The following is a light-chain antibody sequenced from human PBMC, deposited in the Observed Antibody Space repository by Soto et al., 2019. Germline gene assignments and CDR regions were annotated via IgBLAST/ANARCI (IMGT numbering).Light chain of an antibody. CDR2: KAS. CDR3: QQDERYPMT. J-gene: IGKJ4*01. CDR1: QSISSW. Sequence: DSQMTQYPSTLSASVGDRVTITCRASQSISSWLAWYQQKPGKAPKLLISKASTLHRGVPPRFSGSGYGTEFTLTIRSLQPVDGATSDCQQDERYPMTFGGGTKVEIK. V-gene: IGKV1-5*03.